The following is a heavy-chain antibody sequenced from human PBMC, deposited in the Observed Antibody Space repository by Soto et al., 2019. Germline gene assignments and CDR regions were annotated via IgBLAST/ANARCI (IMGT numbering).Heavy chain of an antibody. CDR1: GDSVSNNGAT. V-gene: IGHV6-1*01. CDR2: AYYRSRWRY. D-gene: IGHD6-25*01. CDR3: VRQPQDFNSGFDY. Sequence: QTLSLTCGICGDSVSNNGATWNWIRQSPSRGLEWLGRAYYRSRWRYDYATSVRGRITINPDTSKNQFSLQLNSVTPEDTAVYYCVRQPQDFNSGFDYWAQRTAATVSA. J-gene: IGHJ4*02.